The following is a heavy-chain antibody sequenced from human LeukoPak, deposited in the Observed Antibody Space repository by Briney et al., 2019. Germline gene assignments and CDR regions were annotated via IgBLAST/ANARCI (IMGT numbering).Heavy chain of an antibody. Sequence: SETLSLTCTVSGYSISSGYYWGWIRQPPGKGLEWIGSIYHSGSTYYNPSLKSRVTISVDTSKNQFSLKLSSVTAADTAVYYCARDPGYCSSTSCYHYYYYYMDVWGKGTTVTVSS. V-gene: IGHV4-38-2*02. CDR3: ARDPGYCSSTSCYHYYYYYMDV. D-gene: IGHD2-2*01. J-gene: IGHJ6*03. CDR1: GYSISSGYY. CDR2: IYHSGST.